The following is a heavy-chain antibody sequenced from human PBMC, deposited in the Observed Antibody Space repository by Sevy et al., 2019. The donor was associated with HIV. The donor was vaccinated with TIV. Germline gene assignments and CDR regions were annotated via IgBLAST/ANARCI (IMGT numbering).Heavy chain of an antibody. CDR1: GFSLTTSD. CDR2: VRNDGSNR. Sequence: GGSLRLSCAASGFSLTTSDMHWVRQAPGKGLEWVAYVRNDGSNRYYADSVRDRFTISRDSPKNTLYLQMNSLRDEDTAIYYCARGRKTTEEWLEELDYYYGLDVWGQGTTVTVSS. D-gene: IGHD2-8*01. CDR3: ARGRKTTEEWLEELDYYYGLDV. V-gene: IGHV3-30*02. J-gene: IGHJ6*02.